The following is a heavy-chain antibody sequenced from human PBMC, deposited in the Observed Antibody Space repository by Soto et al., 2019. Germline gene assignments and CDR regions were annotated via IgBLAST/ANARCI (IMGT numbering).Heavy chain of an antibody. J-gene: IGHJ5*02. CDR1: GASIIGYF. V-gene: IGHV4-4*07. CDR2: ISTSGTT. CDR3: AREAGPDRWFDP. Sequence: PSETLSLTCTVSGASIIGYFWTWIRQPAGKGLDWIGRISTSGTTNYNPSLKSRVTMSVDTSKNHFSLNLTSVTAADTAVYYCAREAGPDRWFDPWGQGTLVTVSS. D-gene: IGHD6-19*01.